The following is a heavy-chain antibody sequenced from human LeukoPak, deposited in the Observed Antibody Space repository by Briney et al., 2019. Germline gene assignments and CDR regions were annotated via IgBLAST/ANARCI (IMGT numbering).Heavy chain of an antibody. V-gene: IGHV1-8*03. CDR1: GYTFTSYD. CDR2: MNPNSGNT. D-gene: IGHD3-22*01. Sequence: ASVKVSCKASGYTFTSYDINWVRQATGQGLEWMGWMNPNSGNTGYAQKFQGRVTITRNTSISTAYMELSSLRSEDTAVYYRARGLPSFRYYYDSSGYSNWGQGTLVTVSS. J-gene: IGHJ4*02. CDR3: ARGLPSFRYYYDSSGYSN.